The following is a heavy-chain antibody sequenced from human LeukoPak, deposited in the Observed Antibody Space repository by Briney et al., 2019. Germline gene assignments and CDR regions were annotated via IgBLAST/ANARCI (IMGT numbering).Heavy chain of an antibody. Sequence: GGSLRLSCAASGFTFSGYWMHWVRQAPGKGPVCVSRIDHEGTYTTYADSVSGRFTISRDNAKNTLYLQMNSLRPDDTALYYCARVRTDSSGYYYEGYDYWGQGTLVTVSS. V-gene: IGHV3-74*01. CDR3: ARVRTDSSGYYYEGYDY. CDR2: IDHEGTYT. D-gene: IGHD3-22*01. CDR1: GFTFSGYW. J-gene: IGHJ4*02.